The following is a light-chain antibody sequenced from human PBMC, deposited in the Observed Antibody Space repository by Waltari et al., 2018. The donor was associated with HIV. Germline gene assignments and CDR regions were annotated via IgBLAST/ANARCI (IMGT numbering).Light chain of an antibody. Sequence: QPELTQPPSVSGAPGQTVTIPCPGSSSNIGAGYGVHWYQHLPGAAPRLLIYRNDRRPSGVPDRFTAAKSGSSASLVISGLRSDDEAEYFCASWDDALSSWLFGGGTKLTVL. J-gene: IGLJ6*01. CDR2: RND. V-gene: IGLV1-47*01. CDR1: SSNIGAGY. CDR3: ASWDDALSSWL.